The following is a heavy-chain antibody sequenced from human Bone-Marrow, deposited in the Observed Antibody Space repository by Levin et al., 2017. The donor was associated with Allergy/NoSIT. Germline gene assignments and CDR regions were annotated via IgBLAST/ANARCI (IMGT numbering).Heavy chain of an antibody. Sequence: SCAGFEFTFSKYKMNWVRQAPGKGLEWLSSISSASSYVYYAHSVGGRFTTSRDTAKNSLYLEMNSLRADDTAVYYCARDSGGYCAGGSCYSFGLDVWGQGTTVTVS. CDR3: ARDSGGYCAGGSCYSFGLDV. V-gene: IGHV3-21*01. CDR1: EFTFSKYK. J-gene: IGHJ6*02. CDR2: ISSASSYV. D-gene: IGHD2-8*02.